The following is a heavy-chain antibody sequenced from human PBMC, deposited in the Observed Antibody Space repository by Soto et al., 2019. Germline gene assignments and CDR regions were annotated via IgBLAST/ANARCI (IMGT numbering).Heavy chain of an antibody. Sequence: QMLLVQSGAEVRKPGSSVRVSCKASGGTFSSNPFSWVRRAPGQGLEWLGGITPTLGIPFYGQKFQGRVTITADESTSTVDMELRSLRFEAAAVYFCASDGSGGTYVGVQYSEFWGQGTLVTVSA. CDR1: GGTFSSNP. CDR2: ITPTLGIP. CDR3: ASDGSGGTYVGVQYSEF. V-gene: IGHV1-69*01. J-gene: IGHJ4*02. D-gene: IGHD2-15*01.